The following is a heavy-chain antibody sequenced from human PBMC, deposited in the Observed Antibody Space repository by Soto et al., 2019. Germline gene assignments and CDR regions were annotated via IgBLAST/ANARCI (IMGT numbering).Heavy chain of an antibody. CDR2: INGGTGQT. Sequence: GASVKVSCKASGYSFSTYAMHWVRQAPGQSLEWMGWINGGTGQTKLSQRFQDRITITRDTSASTAYMELSSLRSEDTAVYYCARGKGMEENYYYYGLDIWGQGTTVTVSS. CDR1: GYSFSTYA. V-gene: IGHV1-3*01. CDR3: ARGKGMEENYYYYGLDI. J-gene: IGHJ6*02. D-gene: IGHD1-1*01.